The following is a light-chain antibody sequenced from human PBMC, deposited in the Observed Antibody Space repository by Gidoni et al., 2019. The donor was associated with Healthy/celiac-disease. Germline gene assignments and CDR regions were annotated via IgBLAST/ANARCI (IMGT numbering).Light chain of an antibody. CDR1: QSVSSSY. CDR3: QQYGSSPRT. V-gene: IGKV3-20*01. J-gene: IGKJ1*01. CDR2: GAS. Sequence: EIVLTPSPGTLSLSPGDRATLSCRASQSVSSSYLAWYQQKPGQAPRLLIYGASSRATGIPDRVSGSGSGTDFTLTISRLEPEDFAVYYCQQYGSSPRTFXQXTKVEIK.